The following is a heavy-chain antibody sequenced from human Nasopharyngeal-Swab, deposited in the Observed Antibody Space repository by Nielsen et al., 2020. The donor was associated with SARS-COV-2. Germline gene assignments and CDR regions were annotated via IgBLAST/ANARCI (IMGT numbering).Heavy chain of an antibody. CDR1: GFTFSSYA. J-gene: IGHJ3*02. Sequence: GESLKISCAASGFTFSSYAMHWVRQAPGKGLEWVAVISYDGSNKYYADSVKGRFTISRDNSKNTLYLQMNSLRAEDTAVYYCVRDRVSSGWYWGAFDIWGQGTMVTVSS. D-gene: IGHD6-19*01. CDR3: VRDRVSSGWYWGAFDI. CDR2: ISYDGSNK. V-gene: IGHV3-30*14.